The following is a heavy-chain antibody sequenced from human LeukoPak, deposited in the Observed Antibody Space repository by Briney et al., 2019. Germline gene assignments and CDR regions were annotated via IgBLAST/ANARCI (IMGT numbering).Heavy chain of an antibody. CDR1: GYTCTGYY. V-gene: IGHV1-2*02. CDR2: INPNSGGT. CDR3: ASDSDSGSYFHAFDI. Sequence: ASVKVSCKASGYTCTGYYMHWVRQAPGQGLEWMGWINPNSGGTNYAQKFQGRVTMTRDTSISTAYMELSRLRSDDTAVYYCASDSDSGSYFHAFDIWGQGTMVTVSS. D-gene: IGHD1-26*01. J-gene: IGHJ3*02.